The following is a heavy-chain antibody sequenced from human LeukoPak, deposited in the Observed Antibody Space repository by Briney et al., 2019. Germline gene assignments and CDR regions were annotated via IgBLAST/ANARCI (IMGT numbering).Heavy chain of an antibody. CDR3: AKAGSYCSGGSCYSHNWFDP. Sequence: PGGSLRLSCAASGFIFSESYMAWLRQAPGKGLEWISYIDNSGYNVRYADPVKGRFTISRDNSKNTLYLQMNSLRAEDTAVYYCAKAGSYCSGGSCYSHNWFDPWGQGTLVTVSS. V-gene: IGHV3-11*01. CDR2: IDNSGYNV. D-gene: IGHD2-15*01. CDR1: GFIFSESY. J-gene: IGHJ5*02.